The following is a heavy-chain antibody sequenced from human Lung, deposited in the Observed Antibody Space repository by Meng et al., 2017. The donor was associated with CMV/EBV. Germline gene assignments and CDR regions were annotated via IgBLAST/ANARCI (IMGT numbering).Heavy chain of an antibody. CDR3: ARVGQWLPIDY. CDR2: IYHSGST. CDR1: GGSISSSNW. V-gene: IGHV4-4*02. Sequence: QAQLQQSAQRLVKPAWTRSLSYADSGGSISSSNWWSGVRQPPGKGLEWIGEIYHSGSTNYNPSLKSRVTISVDKSKNQFSLNLSSVTAADTAVYYCARVGQWLPIDYWGQGTLVTVSS. D-gene: IGHD6-19*01. J-gene: IGHJ4*02.